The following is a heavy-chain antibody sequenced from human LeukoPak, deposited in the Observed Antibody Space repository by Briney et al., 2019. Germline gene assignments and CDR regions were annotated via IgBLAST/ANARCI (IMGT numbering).Heavy chain of an antibody. D-gene: IGHD6-13*01. CDR3: AKLTRPDIAAAGDY. V-gene: IGHV3-23*01. CDR2: ISAGGGSR. J-gene: IGHJ4*02. CDR1: GFTFSSYS. Sequence: GGSLRLSCAASGFTFSSYSMNWVRQAPGKGLEWVSAISAGGGSRYYGDSVKGRFIIYRDNSKNTLYLQMNSLRAEDTAVYYCAKLTRPDIAAAGDYWGQGTLVTVSS.